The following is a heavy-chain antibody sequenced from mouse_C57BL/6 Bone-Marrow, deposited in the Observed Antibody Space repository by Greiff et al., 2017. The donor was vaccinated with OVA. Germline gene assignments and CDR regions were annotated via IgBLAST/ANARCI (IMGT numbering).Heavy chain of an antibody. CDR3: TQALYYGSSHYYAMDY. V-gene: IGHV1-15*01. Sequence: VKLMESGAELVRPGASVTLSCKASGYTFTDYEMHWVKQTPVHGLEWIGAIDPETGGTAYNQKFKGKAILTADKSSSTAYMELRSLTSEDSAVYYCTQALYYGSSHYYAMDYWGQGTSVTVSS. J-gene: IGHJ4*01. CDR2: IDPETGGT. CDR1: GYTFTDYE. D-gene: IGHD1-1*01.